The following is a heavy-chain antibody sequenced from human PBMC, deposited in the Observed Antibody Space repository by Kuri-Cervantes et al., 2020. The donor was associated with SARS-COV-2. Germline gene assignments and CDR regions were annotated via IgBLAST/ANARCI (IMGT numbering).Heavy chain of an antibody. CDR3: ARGGDYHLLCLEV. CDR1: GESFSGYY. V-gene: IGHV4-34*01. Sequence: SETLSLTCAVYGESFSGYYWSWIRQPPGKGLEWIGEINHSGSTNYNPSLKSRVTISLDTSKNQFSLKLSSVTAADTAVYYCARGGDYHLLCLEVWGQGTTVTVSS. D-gene: IGHD2-2*01. CDR2: INHSGST. J-gene: IGHJ6*02.